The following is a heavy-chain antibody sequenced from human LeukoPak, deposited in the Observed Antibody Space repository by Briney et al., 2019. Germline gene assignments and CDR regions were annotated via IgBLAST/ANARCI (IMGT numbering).Heavy chain of an antibody. J-gene: IGHJ6*04. V-gene: IGHV3-23*01. CDR2: ISGGGGGT. CDR3: AKDLGGKPYYYYGMDV. CDR1: GFTFSSYA. Sequence: GRCLRLSCAASGFTFSSYAMTWVRQAAGKGLEWVSAISGGGGGTFYADSVKGRFTISRDNSKNTLYVQMNSLSAEDTAVYYCAKDLGGKPYYYYGMDVWGEGTTVTVSS.